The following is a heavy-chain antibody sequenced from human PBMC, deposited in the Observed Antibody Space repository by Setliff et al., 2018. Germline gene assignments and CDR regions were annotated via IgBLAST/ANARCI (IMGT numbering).Heavy chain of an antibody. CDR1: GGSISSYY. Sequence: NPSETLSLTCTVSGGSISSYYWSWIRQPPGKGLEWIGYIYYSGSTNYNPSLKSRVTISVDTSKNQFSLKLSSVSAADTAVYYCARARSGDYSDSTGYLDYWGQGTLVTVSS. V-gene: IGHV4-59*08. CDR2: IYYSGST. CDR3: ARARSGDYSDSTGYLDY. D-gene: IGHD3-22*01. J-gene: IGHJ4*02.